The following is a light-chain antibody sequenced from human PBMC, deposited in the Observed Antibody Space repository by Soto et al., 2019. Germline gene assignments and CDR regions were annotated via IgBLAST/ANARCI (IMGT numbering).Light chain of an antibody. Sequence: QSALTQPASVSGSPGQSLTISCTGSSTDVGNSKFVSWYQLHPGQAPKLMIYEGTKRPSGTSNRFSGSYSGNTASLTISGLQTDDEADYYCCSHAGTYTLVFGGGTQLTVL. CDR1: STDVGNSKF. V-gene: IGLV2-23*01. CDR3: CSHAGTYTLV. J-gene: IGLJ3*02. CDR2: EGT.